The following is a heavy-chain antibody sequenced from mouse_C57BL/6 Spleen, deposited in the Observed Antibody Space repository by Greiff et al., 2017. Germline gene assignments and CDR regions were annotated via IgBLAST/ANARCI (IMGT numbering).Heavy chain of an antibody. V-gene: IGHV1-80*01. CDR3: ARNYYGSSYYFDY. J-gene: IGHJ2*01. CDR1: GYAFSSYW. D-gene: IGHD1-1*01. Sequence: QVQLQQSGAELVKPGASVKISCKASGYAFSSYWMNWVKQRPGKGLEWIGQIYPGDGDTNYNGKFKGKATLTADKSSSTAYMQLLSLTSEDSAVYFSARNYYGSSYYFDYWGQGTTLTVSS. CDR2: IYPGDGDT.